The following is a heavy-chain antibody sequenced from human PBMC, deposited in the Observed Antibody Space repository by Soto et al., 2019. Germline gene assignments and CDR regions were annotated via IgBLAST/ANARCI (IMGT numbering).Heavy chain of an antibody. D-gene: IGHD2-15*01. CDR2: ISGSGIST. V-gene: IGHV3-23*01. CDR1: GFTFRSYA. CDR3: ARDGRYCSGGSCQTNDAFDI. J-gene: IGHJ3*02. Sequence: GGSLRLSCAASGFTFRSYAMSWVRQAPGKGLEWVSGISGSGISTHYADSVKGRFTVSRDNSKNTLYLQMNSLRAEDTAVYYCARDGRYCSGGSCQTNDAFDIWGQGTMVTVSS.